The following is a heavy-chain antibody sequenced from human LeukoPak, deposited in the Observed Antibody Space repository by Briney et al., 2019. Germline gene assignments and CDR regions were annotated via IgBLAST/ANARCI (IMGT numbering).Heavy chain of an antibody. Sequence: PGGSLRLSCAASGFIFNSYGMHWVRQAPGEGLEWVAFIRYDGSNKYYADSVKGRFTISRDNSKNTLYLQMNSLRVEDTAVYYCATLPYYYDSSGSYYFDYWGQGTLVIVSS. V-gene: IGHV3-30*02. J-gene: IGHJ4*02. CDR3: ATLPYYYDSSGSYYFDY. CDR1: GFIFNSYG. D-gene: IGHD3-22*01. CDR2: IRYDGSNK.